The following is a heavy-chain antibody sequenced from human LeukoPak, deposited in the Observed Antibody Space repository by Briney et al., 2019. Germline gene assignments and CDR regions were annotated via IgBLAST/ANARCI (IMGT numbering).Heavy chain of an antibody. V-gene: IGHV7-4-1*02. J-gene: IGHJ4*02. Sequence: ASVKVSCKASGYTFTSYGISWVRQAPGQGLEWMGWINTNTGNPTYAQGFTGRFVFSLDTSVSTAYLQISSLKAEDTAVYYCARDLGGRIAVAGTGLDYWGQGTLVTVSS. CDR1: GYTFTSYG. CDR2: INTNTGNP. D-gene: IGHD6-19*01. CDR3: ARDLGGRIAVAGTGLDY.